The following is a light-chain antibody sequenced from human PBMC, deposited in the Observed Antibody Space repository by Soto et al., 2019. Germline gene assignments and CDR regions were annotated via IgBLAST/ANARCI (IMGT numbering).Light chain of an antibody. CDR2: DVS. CDR1: SRDVGDYNS. J-gene: IGLJ1*01. V-gene: IGLV2-11*01. CDR3: CSYVGGYSYV. Sequence: QSVLTQPRSVSGSPGQSFTVSCIGTSRDVGDYNSVSWYQQHPGKAPKLMIYDVSKRPSGVPDRFSGSKSGNTASLTISGLQAEDEADYYCCSYVGGYSYVFGIGTKVTVL.